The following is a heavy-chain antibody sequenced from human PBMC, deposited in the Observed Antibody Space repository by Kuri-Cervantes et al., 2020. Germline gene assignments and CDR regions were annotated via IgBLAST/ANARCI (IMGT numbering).Heavy chain of an antibody. CDR2: ISSSSSYI. J-gene: IGHJ4*02. Sequence: GGSLRLSCAASGFSFSNYVMHWVRQAPGKGLEWVSSISSSSSYIYYADSVKGRFTISRDNSKNTLSLQMNSLRAEDTAVYYCARDSEAVAGTGAFDYWGQGTLVTVSS. CDR1: GFSFSNYV. CDR3: ARDSEAVAGTGAFDY. V-gene: IGHV3-21*01. D-gene: IGHD6-19*01.